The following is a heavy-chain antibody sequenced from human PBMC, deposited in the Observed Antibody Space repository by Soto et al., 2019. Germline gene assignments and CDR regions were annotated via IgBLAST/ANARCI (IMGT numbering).Heavy chain of an antibody. CDR2: ISGSTIRT. V-gene: IGHV3-23*01. J-gene: IGHJ4*02. D-gene: IGHD5-12*01. CDR1: A. CDR3: AKIGDYTGYPFFDY. Sequence: AGRWVIKTPGKGLEWVSHISGSTIRTFYADSVKGRFTISRDNSKNTLYLQLNSLRAEDTALHFCAKIGDYTGYPFFDYWGQGTLVTVSS.